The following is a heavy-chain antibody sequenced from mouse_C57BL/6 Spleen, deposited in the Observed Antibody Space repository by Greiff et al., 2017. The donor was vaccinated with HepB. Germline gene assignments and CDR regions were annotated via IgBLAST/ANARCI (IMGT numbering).Heavy chain of an antibody. V-gene: IGHV1-61*01. D-gene: IGHD2-4*01. CDR3: ARVGLGVNDYVAY. Sequence: QVQLQQPGTELVRPGSSVKLSCKASGYTFTSYWMDWVKQRPGQGLEWIGNIYPSDSETHYNQKFKDKATLTVDKSSSTAYMQLSSLTSEDSAVYYCARVGLGVNDYVAYWGQGTLVTVSA. J-gene: IGHJ3*01. CDR2: IYPSDSET. CDR1: GYTFTSYW.